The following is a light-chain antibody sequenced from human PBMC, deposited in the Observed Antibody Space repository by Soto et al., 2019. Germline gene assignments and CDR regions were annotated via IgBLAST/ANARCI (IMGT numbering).Light chain of an antibody. CDR1: QSVGSSY. CDR2: DVS. CDR3: QQYVSSPFT. V-gene: IGKV3-20*01. J-gene: IGKJ3*01. Sequence: EIVLTQSPGTLSLSPGERATLSCRASQSVGSSYLTWYQQKPGQAPRLLIYDVSSRATGIPDRFSGSGSGTDFTLTISRLEPEDCAVYFCQQYVSSPFTFGPGTKVAIK.